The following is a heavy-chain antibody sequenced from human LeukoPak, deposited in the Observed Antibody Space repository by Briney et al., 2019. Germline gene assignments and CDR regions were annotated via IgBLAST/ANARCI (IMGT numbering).Heavy chain of an antibody. Sequence: SETLSLTCAGYGGSFSGYDWSWIRQPPGKGLEWMGEINHSGSTNYNPSLKSGVTISVDTRKTQFSLKLSSVTAADTAVYYCARRRRQINEFWCGYYLKARGFDLWGQGTLVTVSS. V-gene: IGHV4-34*01. CDR3: ARRRRQINEFWCGYYLKARGFDL. J-gene: IGHJ5*02. D-gene: IGHD3-3*01. CDR1: GGSFSGYD. CDR2: INHSGST.